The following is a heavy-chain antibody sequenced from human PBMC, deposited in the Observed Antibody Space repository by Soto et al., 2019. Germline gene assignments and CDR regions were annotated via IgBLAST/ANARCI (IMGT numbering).Heavy chain of an antibody. CDR3: AGGRAWRRTGNLAL. V-gene: IGHV1-8*01. J-gene: IGHJ4*02. D-gene: IGHD1-1*01. Sequence: QVQLVQSGAEVKKPGASVKVSCEASGYPFTSFDLNWVRQTTGRGLEWMGWMKPNNGNSGYARKFQDRLALTTNTSTNTGYMELPNLGSDDTAVYFCAGGRAWRRTGNLALWGQGTLVTVSS. CDR1: GYPFTSFD. CDR2: MKPNNGNS.